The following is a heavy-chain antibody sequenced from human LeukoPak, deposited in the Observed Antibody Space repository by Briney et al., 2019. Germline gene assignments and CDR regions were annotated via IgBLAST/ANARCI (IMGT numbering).Heavy chain of an antibody. D-gene: IGHD1-26*01. CDR3: ARAPRFRLVGVPKGPFDP. V-gene: IGHV3-11*01. CDR1: GGSFSGYY. J-gene: IGHJ5*02. Sequence: LSLTCAVYGGSFSGYYWSWIRQPPGKGLEWVSYISSSGSTIYYADSVKGRFTISRDNAKNSLYLQMNSLRAEDTAVYYCARAPRFRLVGVPKGPFDPWGQGTLVTVSS. CDR2: ISSSGSTI.